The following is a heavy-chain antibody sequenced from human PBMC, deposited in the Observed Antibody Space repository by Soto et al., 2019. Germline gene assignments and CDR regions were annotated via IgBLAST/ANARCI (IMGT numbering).Heavy chain of an antibody. V-gene: IGHV4-59*01. D-gene: IGHD2-21*02. CDR2: LYNSGST. CDR1: GGSIRSYY. Sequence: QVRLQESGPGLVKPSETPSLTCTVSGGSIRSYYWSWIRQAPGKGLEWIGYLYNSGSTVYNPSLKSRVTISVDTSKNQFSLKLNSVTAADTAVYYCARDLWGYCGTDCYPLDVWGQGTTVTVSS. J-gene: IGHJ6*02. CDR3: ARDLWGYCGTDCYPLDV.